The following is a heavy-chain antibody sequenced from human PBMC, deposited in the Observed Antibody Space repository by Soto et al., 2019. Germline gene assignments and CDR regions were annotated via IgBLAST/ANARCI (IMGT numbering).Heavy chain of an antibody. CDR1: GGSISSSSYY. J-gene: IGHJ6*02. CDR3: ARLRPHNYYGTEIFNYGMDV. V-gene: IGHV4-39*01. Sequence: PSETLSLTCTVSGGSISSSSYYWGWIRQPPGKGLEWIGSIYYSGSTYYNPSLKSRVTISVDTSKNQFSLKLSSVTAADTAVYYCARLRPHNYYGTEIFNYGMDVWRQGTTV. CDR2: IYYSGST. D-gene: IGHD3-10*01.